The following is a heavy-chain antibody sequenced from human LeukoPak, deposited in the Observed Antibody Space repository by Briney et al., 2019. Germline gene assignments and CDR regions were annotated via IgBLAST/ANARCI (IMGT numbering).Heavy chain of an antibody. CDR2: INHSGST. Sequence: SETLSLTCAVYGGSFSGYYWSWIRQPPGKGLEWIGEINHSGSTNYNPSLKSRVTISVDTSKNQFSLRLSSVTAADTAVYYCARGYRVNYDFWSLIAPLFDYWGQGTLVTVSS. J-gene: IGHJ4*02. CDR3: ARGYRVNYDFWSLIAPLFDY. CDR1: GGSFSGYY. D-gene: IGHD3-3*01. V-gene: IGHV4-34*01.